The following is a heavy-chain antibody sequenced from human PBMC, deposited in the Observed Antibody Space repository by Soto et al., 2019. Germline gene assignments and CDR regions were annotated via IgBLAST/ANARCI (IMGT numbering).Heavy chain of an antibody. J-gene: IGHJ4*02. CDR3: ARASGMDPLGVPNFDY. CDR2: ISAYNGNT. Sequence: ASVKVSCKASGYTFTSYGISWVRQAPGQGLEWMGWISAYNGNTNYAQKLQGRVTMTTDTSTSTAYMELRSLRSDDTAVYYCARASGMDPLGVPNFDYWGQGTLVTVSS. CDR1: GYTFTSYG. V-gene: IGHV1-18*01. D-gene: IGHD3-3*01.